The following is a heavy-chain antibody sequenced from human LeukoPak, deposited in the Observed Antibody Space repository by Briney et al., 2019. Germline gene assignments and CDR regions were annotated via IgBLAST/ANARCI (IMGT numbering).Heavy chain of an antibody. CDR1: GYTFTGYY. J-gene: IGHJ3*02. Sequence: ASVKVSCKASGYTFTGYYMHWVRQAPGQGLEWMGWINPNSGGTNYAQKFQGRVTMTRDTSISTAYMELSRLRSDDTAVYYCAREPQATVTTFDAFDIWGQGTMVTVSS. CDR3: AREPQATVTTFDAFDI. V-gene: IGHV1-2*02. CDR2: INPNSGGT. D-gene: IGHD4-17*01.